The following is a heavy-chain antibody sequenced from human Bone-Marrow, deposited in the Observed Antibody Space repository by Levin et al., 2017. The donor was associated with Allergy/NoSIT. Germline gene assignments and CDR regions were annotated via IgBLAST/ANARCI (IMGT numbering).Heavy chain of an antibody. D-gene: IGHD2-21*01. Sequence: GASVKVSCKASGYNFNSYGITWVRQAPGLGLEWMGWISAYDSYTNSAQKVQGRVSMTTDTSTSTAYMELRSLRSDDTAVYYCARVKRDIVMVPLARGNWFDPWGQGTLVTVSS. CDR2: ISAYDSYT. CDR1: GYNFNSYG. J-gene: IGHJ5*02. CDR3: ARVKRDIVMVPLARGNWFDP. V-gene: IGHV1-18*01.